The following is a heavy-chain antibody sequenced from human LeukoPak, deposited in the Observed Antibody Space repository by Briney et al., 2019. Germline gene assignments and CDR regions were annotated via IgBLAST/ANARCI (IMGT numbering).Heavy chain of an antibody. J-gene: IGHJ4*02. D-gene: IGHD6-13*01. CDR1: GFTFSIYV. CDR3: ARDRVGSSRSEFDS. CDR2: ISGNGVRT. V-gene: IGHV3-64*01. Sequence: GGSLRLSCAASGFTFSIYVMHWVRQAPGKGLEYVSAISGNGVRTNYANSVKGRFTMSRDNSKNTLFLQMDSLRAEDTAVYYCARDRVGSSRSEFDSWGQGTLVTVSS.